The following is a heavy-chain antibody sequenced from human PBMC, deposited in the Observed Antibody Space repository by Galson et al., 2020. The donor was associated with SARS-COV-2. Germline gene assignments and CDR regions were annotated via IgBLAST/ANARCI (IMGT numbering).Heavy chain of an antibody. D-gene: IGHD3-22*01. CDR3: AREAGATYYYDSSGYGPFDY. CDR1: GFTFSSYG. V-gene: IGHV3-33*01. J-gene: IGHJ4*02. CDR2: IWYDGSNK. Sequence: GGSLRLSCAASGFTFSSYGMHWVRQAPGKGLEWVAVIWYDGSNKYYADSVKGRFTISRDNSKNTLYLQMNSLRAEDTAVYYCAREAGATYYYDSSGYGPFDYWGQGTLVTVSS.